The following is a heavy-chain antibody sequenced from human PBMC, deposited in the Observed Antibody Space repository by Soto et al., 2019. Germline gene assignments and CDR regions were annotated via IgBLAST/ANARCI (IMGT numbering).Heavy chain of an antibody. CDR2: LSNDGSRK. D-gene: IGHD3-10*01. V-gene: IGHV3-30-3*01. J-gene: IGHJ4*02. Sequence: QVQLVESGGGVVQPGTSLRLACAASGFTFSSFAMHWVRQGPAKGLEWVTVLSNDGSRKYYADSVKGRFTISRDNSRNTVYLQMNSLRAEDTAIYYCAKGRGSGQEIDYWGQGTLVIVSS. CDR1: GFTFSSFA. CDR3: AKGRGSGQEIDY.